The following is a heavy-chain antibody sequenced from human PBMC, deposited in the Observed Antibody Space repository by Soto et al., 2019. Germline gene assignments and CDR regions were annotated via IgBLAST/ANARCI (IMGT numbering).Heavy chain of an antibody. CDR3: ARDRDSSGLRYFDL. CDR2: IGTAGDT. Sequence: GGSLRLSCAASGFTLSTYDMHWVRQATGKGLEWVSGIGTAGDTHYPGSVKGRFTISRENAKNSLYLQMNSLRAGDTAMYYCARDRDSSGLRYFDLWGRGTLVTVSS. V-gene: IGHV3-13*01. D-gene: IGHD3-22*01. CDR1: GFTLSTYD. J-gene: IGHJ2*01.